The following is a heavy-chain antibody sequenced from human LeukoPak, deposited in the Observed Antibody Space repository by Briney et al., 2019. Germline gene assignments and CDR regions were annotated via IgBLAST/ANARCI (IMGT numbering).Heavy chain of an antibody. Sequence: SETLSLTCAVYGGSFSGYYWSWIRQPPGKGLEWIGEINHSGSTNYNPPLKSRVTISVDTSKNQFSLKLSSVTAADTAVYYCARVDTAMVNDAFDIWGQGTMVTVSS. J-gene: IGHJ3*02. CDR2: INHSGST. V-gene: IGHV4-34*01. D-gene: IGHD5-18*01. CDR1: GGSFSGYY. CDR3: ARVDTAMVNDAFDI.